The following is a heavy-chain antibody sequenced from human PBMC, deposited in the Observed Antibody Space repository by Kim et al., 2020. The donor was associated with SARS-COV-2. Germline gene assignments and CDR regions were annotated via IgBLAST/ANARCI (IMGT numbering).Heavy chain of an antibody. Sequence: GGSLRLSCAASGFTVSNNYMSWARQTPGEGLEWVSVIYSGGTTYYADSVKGRFTISRDNSKNTLYLQMNSLRADDTAMYFCAGGSGSFPFEYCGQGTLVT. CDR1: GFTVSNNY. J-gene: IGHJ4*02. V-gene: IGHV3-53*01. CDR3: AGGSGSFPFEY. CDR2: IYSGGTT. D-gene: IGHD3-10*01.